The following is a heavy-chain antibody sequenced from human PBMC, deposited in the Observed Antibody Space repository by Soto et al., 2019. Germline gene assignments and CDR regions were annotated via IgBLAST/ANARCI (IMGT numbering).Heavy chain of an antibody. D-gene: IGHD1-1*01. CDR1: GYTFTGYY. V-gene: IGHV1-2*02. CDR2: INPNSGGT. Sequence: QVQLVQSGAEVKKPGASVKDSCKASGYTFTGYYMHWVRQAPGQGFEWMGWINPNSGGTNYAQKFQGRVTMTRDTSISTVYMELSRLRSDDTAVYYCAGNWNDGDDYFDYWGQGTLVTVSS. CDR3: AGNWNDGDDYFDY. J-gene: IGHJ4*02.